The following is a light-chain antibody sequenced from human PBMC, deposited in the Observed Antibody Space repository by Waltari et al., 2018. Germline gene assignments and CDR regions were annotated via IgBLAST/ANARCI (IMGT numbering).Light chain of an antibody. J-gene: IGLJ2*01. CDR2: DLN. V-gene: IGLV2-14*03. CDR3: CSQSSYNGVI. CDR1: SSDVGGDDS. Sequence: QSALSQPASVSGSPGQSITTSCTGSSSDVGGDDSVSWYQDHPGQVPKVIRYDLNNPPSGDSVRYSGSKSGHTVSLTITGRQAEDEANYYCCSQSSYNGVIFGGGTKLTVL.